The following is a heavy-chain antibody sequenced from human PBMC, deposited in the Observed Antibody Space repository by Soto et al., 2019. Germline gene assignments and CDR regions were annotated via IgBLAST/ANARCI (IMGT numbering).Heavy chain of an antibody. V-gene: IGHV3-48*01. Sequence: GGSLRLSCAASGFNFSSYSMNWVRQAPGKGLEWVSYISSSSSTIYYADSVKGRFTISRDNSKNTLYLQMNSLRAEDTAVYYCARDYLVVPHRVIDYWGQGTLVTVSS. CDR3: ARDYLVVPHRVIDY. CDR1: GFNFSSYS. CDR2: ISSSSSTI. D-gene: IGHD2-2*01. J-gene: IGHJ4*02.